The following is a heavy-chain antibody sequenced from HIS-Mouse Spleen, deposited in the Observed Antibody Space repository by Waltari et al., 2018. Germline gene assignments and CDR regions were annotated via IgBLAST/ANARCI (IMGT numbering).Heavy chain of an antibody. J-gene: IGHJ4*02. CDR1: GGSISSSSYY. Sequence: QLQLQESGPGLVKPSETLSLTCTVSGGSISSSSYYWGWIRQPPGKGLEWIGSIYYSGSTTYNPSLNTRVTISVDTPHSQFSLKMSSVTAANTAVYYCASRYSSSSQFGCWGQGTLVTVSS. CDR2: IYYSGST. CDR3: ASRYSSSSQFGC. V-gene: IGHV4-39*07. D-gene: IGHD6-6*01.